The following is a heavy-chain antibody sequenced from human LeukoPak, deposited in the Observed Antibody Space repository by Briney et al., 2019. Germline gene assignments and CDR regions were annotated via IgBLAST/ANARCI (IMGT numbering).Heavy chain of an antibody. V-gene: IGHV3-15*01. CDR3: ITGGGSGWYLEY. D-gene: IGHD6-19*01. CDR1: GFTFSNAW. J-gene: IGHJ4*02. CDR2: IKSKTDGGTT. Sequence: GGSLRLSCAASGFTFSNAWMSWVRRAPGKGLEWVGRIKSKTDGGTTDCAAPVKGRFTISRDDSKNTLYLQMNSLKTEDTAVYYCITGGGSGWYLEYWGQGTLVTVSS.